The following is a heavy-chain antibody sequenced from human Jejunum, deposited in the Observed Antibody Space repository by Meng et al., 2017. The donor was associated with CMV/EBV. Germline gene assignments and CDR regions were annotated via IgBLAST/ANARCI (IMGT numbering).Heavy chain of an antibody. CDR3: ARDSFRFLDY. D-gene: IGHD3-3*01. V-gene: IGHV3-7*01. CDR2: IREDGGDT. J-gene: IGHJ4*02. CDR1: GFTFHTYW. Sequence: SCGASGFTFHTYWMAWVRQAQGKGLEWVASIREDGGDTYYVDSVKGRFTISRDNAKNSLFLQMNSLRAEDTAVYFCARDSFRFLDYWGQGTLVTVSS.